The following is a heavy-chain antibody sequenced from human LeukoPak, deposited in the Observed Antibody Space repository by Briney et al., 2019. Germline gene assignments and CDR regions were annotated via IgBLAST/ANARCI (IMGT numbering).Heavy chain of an antibody. V-gene: IGHV3-23*01. J-gene: IGHJ4*02. D-gene: IGHD3-9*01. CDR1: GLTFSTYA. CDR3: AKDGGIRYFDWLPFDY. Sequence: GGSLRLSCAASGLTFSTYAMSWVRQAPGKGPEWVSGIEDTRGGTFYIDSVKGRFTISRDNSKNTLYLQMNSLRAEDTAVYYCAKDGGIRYFDWLPFDYWGQGTLVTVSS. CDR2: IEDTRGGT.